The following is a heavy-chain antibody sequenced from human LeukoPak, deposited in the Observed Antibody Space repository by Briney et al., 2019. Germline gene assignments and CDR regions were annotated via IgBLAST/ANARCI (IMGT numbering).Heavy chain of an antibody. D-gene: IGHD6-19*01. CDR2: ISAYNGDT. Sequence: GASVKVSCKASGYSFNKHGITWVRQAPGQGLEWMGWISAYNGDTKYGQRFQGRLTLLTDTTASTAYMELRSLRSDDTAVYYCARDPSNTSGWSPYFDYWGQGALVTVSS. J-gene: IGHJ4*02. CDR1: GYSFNKHG. V-gene: IGHV1-18*04. CDR3: ARDPSNTSGWSPYFDY.